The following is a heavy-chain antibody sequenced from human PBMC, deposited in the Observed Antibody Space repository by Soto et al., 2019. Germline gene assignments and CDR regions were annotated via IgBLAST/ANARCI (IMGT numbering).Heavy chain of an antibody. D-gene: IGHD6-19*01. V-gene: IGHV3-30*18. Sequence: GGSLRLSCAASGFSFSNYGMHWVRQAPGKGLEWVAVIPYDGSNKHYADSVKGRFTIPRDNSKNTLSLQINSLRPEDTAVYYCAKDGGVAGTFDYWGQGTLVTVSS. CDR2: IPYDGSNK. CDR1: GFSFSNYG. CDR3: AKDGGVAGTFDY. J-gene: IGHJ4*02.